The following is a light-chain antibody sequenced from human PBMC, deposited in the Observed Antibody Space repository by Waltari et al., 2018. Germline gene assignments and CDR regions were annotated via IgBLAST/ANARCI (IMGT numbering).Light chain of an antibody. V-gene: IGLV1-44*01. CDR3: AAWDNSLHGHWV. Sequence: QSVLTQPPSASGTTGQRVTISCSGSTSNIGSNVVNWYQQFPGKAPKLLLYRSAQRPSGVPDRFSGSKSGTSASLAISGLQSEDEADYYCAAWDNSLHGHWVFGGGTKVTVL. CDR2: RSA. J-gene: IGLJ3*02. CDR1: TSNIGSNV.